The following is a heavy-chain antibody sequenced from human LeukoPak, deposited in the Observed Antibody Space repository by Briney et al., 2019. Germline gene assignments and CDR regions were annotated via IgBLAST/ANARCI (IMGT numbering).Heavy chain of an antibody. D-gene: IGHD3-22*01. CDR1: GFTVSSNY. Sequence: GGSLRLSCAASGFTVSSNYMRWVRQAPGKGLEWVSVIYSGGSTYYADSVKGRFTISRDNSKNTLYLQMNSLRAEDTAVYYCARDSRSYRYYDSSPDLRGAFDIWGQGTMVTVSS. CDR2: IYSGGST. CDR3: ARDSRSYRYYDSSPDLRGAFDI. J-gene: IGHJ3*02. V-gene: IGHV3-53*01.